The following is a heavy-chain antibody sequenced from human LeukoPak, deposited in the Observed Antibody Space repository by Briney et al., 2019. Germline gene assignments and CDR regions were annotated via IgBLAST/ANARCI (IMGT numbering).Heavy chain of an antibody. V-gene: IGHV4-59*08. D-gene: IGHD4-11*01. Sequence: SETLSLTCTVSGGSISSYYWSWIRQPPGKGLEWIGYIYYSGSTNYNPSLKSRVTISVDTSKNQFSLKLSSVTAADTALYYCARHVGTVYLDYWRQGTLVTVSS. CDR2: IYYSGST. CDR1: GGSISSYY. CDR3: ARHVGTVYLDY. J-gene: IGHJ4*02.